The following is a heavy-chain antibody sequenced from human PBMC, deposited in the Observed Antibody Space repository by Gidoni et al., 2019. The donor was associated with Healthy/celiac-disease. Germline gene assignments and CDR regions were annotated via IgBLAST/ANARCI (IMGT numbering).Heavy chain of an antibody. Sequence: EVQLVESGGGLVKPGGSLRLSCAASGFTFSNAWMSWVRQAPGKGLEWVGRIKSKTDGGTTDYAAPVKGRFTISRDDSKNTLYLQMNSLKTEDTAVYYCTTEEDYSELFDPWGQGTLVTVSS. V-gene: IGHV3-15*01. J-gene: IGHJ5*02. D-gene: IGHD2-15*01. CDR3: TTEEDYSELFDP. CDR2: IKSKTDGGTT. CDR1: GFTFSNAW.